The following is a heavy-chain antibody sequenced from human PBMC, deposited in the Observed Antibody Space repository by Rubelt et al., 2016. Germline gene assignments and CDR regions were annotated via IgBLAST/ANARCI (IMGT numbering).Heavy chain of an antibody. D-gene: IGHD6-13*01. CDR3: ARVIAAAGRDGNYFDY. J-gene: IGHJ4*02. CDR2: INTKTGNP. V-gene: IGHV7-4-1*02. Sequence: QVQLVQSGSELKKPGASVKVSCKASGYTFTSYAMNWVRQAPGQGLEWMGWINTKTGNPTHAQGFTGRFGFSLKHSVITEYLQTSSLKAEDTAVDYCARVIAAAGRDGNYFDYWGQGTLVTVSS. CDR1: GYTFTSYA.